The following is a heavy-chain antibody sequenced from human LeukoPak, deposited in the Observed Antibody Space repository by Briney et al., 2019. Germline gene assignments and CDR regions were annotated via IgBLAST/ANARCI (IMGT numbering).Heavy chain of an antibody. Sequence: SQTLSLTCTVSGGSISSGSYYWSWIRQPPGKGLEWIGYIYYSGSTNYNPSLKSRVTISVDTSKNQFSLKLSSVTAADTAVYYCARDRNWFDPWGQGTLVTVSS. CDR3: ARDRNWFDP. V-gene: IGHV4-61*01. J-gene: IGHJ5*02. CDR1: GGSISSGSYY. CDR2: IYYSGST.